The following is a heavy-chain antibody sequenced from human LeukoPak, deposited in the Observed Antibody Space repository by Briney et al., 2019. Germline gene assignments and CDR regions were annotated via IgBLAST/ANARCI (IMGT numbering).Heavy chain of an antibody. D-gene: IGHD3-22*01. V-gene: IGHV4-39*07. Sequence: SETLSLTCTVSGGSISSSSYYWGWIRQPPGKGLEWIGSIYYSGSTYYNPSLKSRVTISVDTSKNQFSLKLSSVTAADTAVYYCARDKGNYYDSSDDAFDIWGQGTMVTVSS. CDR1: GGSISSSSYY. CDR3: ARDKGNYYDSSDDAFDI. J-gene: IGHJ3*02. CDR2: IYYSGST.